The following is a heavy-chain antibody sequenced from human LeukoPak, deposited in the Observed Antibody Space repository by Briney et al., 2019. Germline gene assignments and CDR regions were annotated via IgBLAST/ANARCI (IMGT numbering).Heavy chain of an antibody. CDR2: IYPGDSDT. V-gene: IGHV5-51*01. Sequence: GESLKISCKGSGYSFTSYWIGWVRQMPGKGLEWMGIIYPGDSDTRYSPSFQGQVTIPADKSISTAYLQWSSLKASDTAMYYCARWDYDILTGYSYYFDYWGQGTLVTVSS. D-gene: IGHD3-9*01. CDR1: GYSFTSYW. CDR3: ARWDYDILTGYSYYFDY. J-gene: IGHJ4*02.